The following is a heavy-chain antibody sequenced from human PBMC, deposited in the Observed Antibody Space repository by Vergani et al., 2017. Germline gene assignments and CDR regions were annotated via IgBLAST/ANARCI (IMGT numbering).Heavy chain of an antibody. CDR2: IYPGDSDT. V-gene: IGHV5-51*01. CDR3: ARRGGVRDPIAVAGIDY. J-gene: IGHJ4*02. CDR1: GYSFTSYW. D-gene: IGHD6-19*01. Sequence: EVQLVQSGAEVKTPGDSLKISCKVSGYSFTSYWIGWVRQMPGKGLEWMGIIYPGDSDTRYSPSFQGPVTIPADKSISTAYLQWRSLKASDTAMYYCARRGGVRDPIAVAGIDYWGQGTLVTVSS.